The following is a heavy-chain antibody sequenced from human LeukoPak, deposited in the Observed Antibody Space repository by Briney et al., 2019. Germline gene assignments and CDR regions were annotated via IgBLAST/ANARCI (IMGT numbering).Heavy chain of an antibody. J-gene: IGHJ3*02. Sequence: ASVKVSCKASGYTFTSYDVNWVRQATGQGLEWMGWISAYNGNTNYAQKLQGRVTMTTDTSTSTAYMELRSLRSDDTAVYYCARVTRRDGDAFDIWGQGTMVTVSS. CDR2: ISAYNGNT. CDR1: GYTFTSYD. V-gene: IGHV1-18*01. CDR3: ARVTRRDGDAFDI. D-gene: IGHD5-24*01.